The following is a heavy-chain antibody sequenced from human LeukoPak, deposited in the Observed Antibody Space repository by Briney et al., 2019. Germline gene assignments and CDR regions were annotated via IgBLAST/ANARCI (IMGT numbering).Heavy chain of an antibody. Sequence: GGSLRLSCAASGFTVSSNYMSWVRQAPGKGLEWVSAISGSGGSTYYADSVKGRFTISRDNSKNTLYLQMNSLRAEDTAVYYCARNMVRGVIRPSPDYWGQGTLVTVSS. V-gene: IGHV3-23*01. J-gene: IGHJ4*02. CDR1: GFTVSSNY. CDR2: ISGSGGST. D-gene: IGHD3-10*01. CDR3: ARNMVRGVIRPSPDY.